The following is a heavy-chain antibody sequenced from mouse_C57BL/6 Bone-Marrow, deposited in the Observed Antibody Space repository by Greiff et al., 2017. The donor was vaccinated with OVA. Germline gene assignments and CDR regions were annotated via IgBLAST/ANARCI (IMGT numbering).Heavy chain of an antibody. Sequence: VQLQQSGPELVKPGASVKISCKASGYTFTDYYMNWVKQSHGKSLEWIGDINPNNGGTSYNQKFKGKATLTVDKSSSTAYMELRSLTSEDSAVYYCAREPPYDYDASFWGQGTLVTVSA. J-gene: IGHJ3*01. CDR2: INPNNGGT. CDR1: GYTFTDYY. V-gene: IGHV1-26*01. CDR3: AREPPYDYDASF. D-gene: IGHD2-4*01.